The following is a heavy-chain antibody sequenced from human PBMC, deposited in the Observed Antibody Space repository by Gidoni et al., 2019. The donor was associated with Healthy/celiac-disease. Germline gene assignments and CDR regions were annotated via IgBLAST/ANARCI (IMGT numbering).Heavy chain of an antibody. V-gene: IGHV3-23*01. CDR2: ISGSGGST. D-gene: IGHD3-9*01. J-gene: IGHJ1*01. CDR1: GFPFSSYA. Sequence: EVQLLESGGGLVQPGGSLRLSCAASGFPFSSYAMGWVRQAPGKGLEWVSAISGSGGSTYYADSVKGRFTISRDNSKNTLYLQMNSLRAEDTAVYYCAKAPSGQVRRYFDFQHWGQGTLVTVSS. CDR3: AKAPSGQVRRYFDFQH.